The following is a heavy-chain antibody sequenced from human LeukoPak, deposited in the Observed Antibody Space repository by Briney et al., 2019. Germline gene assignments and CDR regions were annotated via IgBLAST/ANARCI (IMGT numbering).Heavy chain of an antibody. V-gene: IGHV1-46*01. Sequence: ASVKVSCKASGYTFTSYYMHWVRQAPGQGLEWMGIINPSGGSTSYAQKFQGRVTMTEDTSTDTAYMELSSLRSEDTAVYYCATGKNPVMTTVTTNWFDPWGQGTLVTVSS. D-gene: IGHD4-17*01. CDR3: ATGKNPVMTTVTTNWFDP. CDR2: INPSGGST. J-gene: IGHJ5*02. CDR1: GYTFTSYY.